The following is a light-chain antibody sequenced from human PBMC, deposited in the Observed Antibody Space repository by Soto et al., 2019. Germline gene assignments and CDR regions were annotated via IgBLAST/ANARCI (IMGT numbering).Light chain of an antibody. J-gene: IGLJ1*01. CDR2: EVT. CDR1: SSDVGANNY. CDR3: SSYAGANRV. Sequence: QSALTQPPSASGSPGQSVTISCTGTSSDVGANNYVSWYQQHPGKAPKLMIYEVTKRPSGVPYRFSGSKSGNTASLTVSGLQAEDEADYSGSSYAGANRVFGTGTKVTVL. V-gene: IGLV2-8*01.